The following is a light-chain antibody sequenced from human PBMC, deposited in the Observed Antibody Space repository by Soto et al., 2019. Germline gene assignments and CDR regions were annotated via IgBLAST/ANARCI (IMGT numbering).Light chain of an antibody. CDR2: GAS. CDR3: QQEGSSPPYT. J-gene: IGKJ2*01. CDR1: QRVSSSY. V-gene: IGKV3-20*01. Sequence: EIVLTQSPGTLSLSPGERATLSCRASQRVSSSYLAWYQQKPGQAPRLLVFGASSRATGIPDRFSGSGSGTDFTLTISRLEPEDFAVYYCQQEGSSPPYTFGQGTRLEIK.